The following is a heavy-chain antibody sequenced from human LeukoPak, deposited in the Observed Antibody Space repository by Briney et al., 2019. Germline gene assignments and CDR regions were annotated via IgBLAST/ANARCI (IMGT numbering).Heavy chain of an antibody. CDR1: GGSVSSGSYY. J-gene: IGHJ6*04. CDR3: ARDTVTAAEGYYYYGMDV. D-gene: IGHD4-11*01. V-gene: IGHV4-61*01. CDR2: IYYSGST. Sequence: PSETLSLTCTVSGGSVSSGSYYWRWIGQPPGKGLEWIGYIYYSGSTNYNPSLKSRVTISVDTSKNQFSLKLSSVTAADTAVYYCARDTVTAAEGYYYYGMDVWGKGTTVTVSS.